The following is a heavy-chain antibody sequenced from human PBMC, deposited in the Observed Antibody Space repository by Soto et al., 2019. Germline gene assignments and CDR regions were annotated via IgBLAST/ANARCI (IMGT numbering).Heavy chain of an antibody. CDR2: IYTDDNI. V-gene: IGHV3-53*01. CDR1: GFTVSGNY. Sequence: EVQLVESGGGLVQPGGSLRLSCAASGFTVSGNYVTWVRQAPGKGLEWVSVIYTDDNIYYADSVTGRFTISTDNSKNTFYLQMIRLRVEDTAVYYCATELIAKYGMDVWGKGTTVNVSS. D-gene: IGHD2-21*01. J-gene: IGHJ6*04. CDR3: ATELIAKYGMDV.